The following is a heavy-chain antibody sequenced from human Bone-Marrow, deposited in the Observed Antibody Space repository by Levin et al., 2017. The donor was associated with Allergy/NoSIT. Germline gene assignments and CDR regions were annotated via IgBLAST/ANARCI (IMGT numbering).Heavy chain of an antibody. CDR1: GFTFSSYG. J-gene: IGHJ4*02. V-gene: IGHV3-33*01. CDR3: ARDPPRAGYDYIWGSYRSLRGFFDY. Sequence: TGGSLRLSCAASGFTFSSYGMHWVRQAPGKGLEWVAVIWYDGSNKYYADSVKGRFTISRDNSKNTLYLQMNSLRAEDTAVYYCARDPPRAGYDYIWGSYRSLRGFFDYWGQGTLVTVSS. D-gene: IGHD3-16*02. CDR2: IWYDGSNK.